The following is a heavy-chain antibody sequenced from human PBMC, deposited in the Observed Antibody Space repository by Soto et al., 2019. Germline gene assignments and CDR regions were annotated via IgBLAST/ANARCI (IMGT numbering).Heavy chain of an antibody. V-gene: IGHV3-15*01. J-gene: IGHJ4*02. CDR2: IKTNIDGGRI. Sequence: PGGSLRLSCEGSGFTFSNGWMTWVRQSPGKGLEWVGRIKTNIDGGRIDYAAPVKGRFTISRDDSNNTAYLQMNSLKTEDTAVYYCTRRDDFGTYESHFWGQGTQVTVSS. CDR3: TRRDDFGTYESHF. D-gene: IGHD4-4*01. CDR1: GFTFSNGW.